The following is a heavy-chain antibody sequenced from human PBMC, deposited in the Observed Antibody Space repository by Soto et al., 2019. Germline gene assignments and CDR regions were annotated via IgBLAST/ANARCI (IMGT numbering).Heavy chain of an antibody. CDR3: ARMKLASLDH. J-gene: IGHJ4*02. V-gene: IGHV1-69*09. CDR2: INPASQLR. CDR1: GVPFNSYG. Sequence: QVVLLQSGTEVKRPGSSVKVSCKASGVPFNSYGFAWVRQAPGRGLGWVGRINPASQLRNYEQSLQGRVTITADTSTTTADMELSGLTPEDTADYYWARMKLASLDHWGQGTLVTVSS.